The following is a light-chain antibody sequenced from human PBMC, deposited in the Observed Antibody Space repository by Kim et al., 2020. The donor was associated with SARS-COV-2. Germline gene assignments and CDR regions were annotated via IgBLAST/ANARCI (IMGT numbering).Light chain of an antibody. J-gene: IGLJ2*01. CDR1: SSDVGGYNY. V-gene: IGLV2-8*01. CDR3: SSYAGSNNLV. CDR2: EVS. Sequence: QSVVTQPPSASGSPGQSVTISCTGTSSDVGGYNYVSWYQQHPGKAPKLIIYEVSKRPSGVPDRFSGSKSGNTASLTVSGLQAEDEADYYCSSYAGSNNLVFGGGTQLTVL.